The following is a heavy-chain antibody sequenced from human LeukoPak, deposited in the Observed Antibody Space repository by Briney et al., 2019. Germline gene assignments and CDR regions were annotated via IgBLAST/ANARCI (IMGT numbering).Heavy chain of an antibody. J-gene: IGHJ4*02. CDR3: ARKAAEDYGGTYYFDY. V-gene: IGHV3-30-3*01. D-gene: IGHD4-23*01. CDR1: GFTFSSYA. CDR2: ISYDGSNK. Sequence: GGSLRLSCAASGFTFSSYAMHWVRQAPGKGLEWVAVISYDGSNKYYADSVKGRFTISRDNSKNTLYLQMNSLRAEDTAVYYCARKAAEDYGGTYYFDYWGQGTLVTVSS.